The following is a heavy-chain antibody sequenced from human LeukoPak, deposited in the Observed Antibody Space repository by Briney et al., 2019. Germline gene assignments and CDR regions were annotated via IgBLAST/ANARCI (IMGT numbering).Heavy chain of an antibody. CDR2: INHSGST. J-gene: IGHJ4*02. CDR3: ARVYCSGGSCPY. V-gene: IGHV4-34*01. CDR1: GGSFSGYY. D-gene: IGHD2-15*01. Sequence: SETLSLTCAVYGGSFSGYYWSWIRQPPGKGLEWIGEINHSGSTNYNPSLKSRVTISVDTSKNQFSLKLGSVTAADTAVYYCARVYCSGGSCPYWGQGTLVTVSS.